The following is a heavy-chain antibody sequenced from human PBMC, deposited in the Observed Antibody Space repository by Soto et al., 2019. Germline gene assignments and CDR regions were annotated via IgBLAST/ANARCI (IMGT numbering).Heavy chain of an antibody. V-gene: IGHV1-3*01. CDR3: ARDRRKAVAESTFDF. CDR1: GYTFTIYA. CDR2: INAGNGNT. Sequence: LVKVSRKAAGYTFTIYAVHWVRQAHRQRHEWMGWINAGNGNTKYSQKFQSRVTITRDTSASTAYMELSSLRSEDTAVYYCARDRRKAVAESTFDFWGQGTLVNVSS. J-gene: IGHJ4*02. D-gene: IGHD6-19*01.